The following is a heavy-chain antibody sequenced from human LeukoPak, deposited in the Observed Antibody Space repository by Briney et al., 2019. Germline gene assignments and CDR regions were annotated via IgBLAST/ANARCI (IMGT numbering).Heavy chain of an antibody. V-gene: IGHV4-39*02. CDR1: GGSISSSSYY. CDR2: IYYSGST. Sequence: PSETLSLTCTVSGGSISSSSYYWGWIRQPPGKGLEWIGSIYYSGSTYYNPSLKSRVTISVDTSKNQFSLKLSSVTAADTAVYYCARERVGSYSYGYFNYYYYGMDVWGQGTTVTVSS. CDR3: ARERVGSYSYGYFNYYYYGMDV. J-gene: IGHJ6*02. D-gene: IGHD5-18*01.